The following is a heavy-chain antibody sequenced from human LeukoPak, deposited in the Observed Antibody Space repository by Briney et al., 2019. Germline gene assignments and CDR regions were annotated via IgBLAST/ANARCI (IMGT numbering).Heavy chain of an antibody. CDR3: ARDQEGFDY. J-gene: IGHJ4*02. CDR1: GYTFTSNY. Sequence: ASVKVSCTASGYTFTSNYIHWVRQAPGQGLEWMGMIYPRDGSTSYAQKFQGRVTATRDTSTSTVHMELSGLRSEDTAVYYCARDQEGFDYWGQGTLVTVPS. CDR2: IYPRDGST. V-gene: IGHV1-46*01.